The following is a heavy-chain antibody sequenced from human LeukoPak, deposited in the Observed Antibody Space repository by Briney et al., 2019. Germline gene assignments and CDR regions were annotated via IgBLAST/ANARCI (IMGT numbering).Heavy chain of an antibody. J-gene: IGHJ4*02. CDR3: ARDRGGSYHQSGWFDY. D-gene: IGHD1-26*01. V-gene: IGHV4-61*02. CDR2: IYTSGST. Sequence: SETLSLTCAVSGGSISSGSYYWSWIRQSAGKGLEWIGRIYTSGSTNYNPSLKSRVTISVDTSKNQFSLKLSSVTAADTAVYYCARDRGGSYHQSGWFDYWGQGTLVTVSS. CDR1: GGSISSGSYY.